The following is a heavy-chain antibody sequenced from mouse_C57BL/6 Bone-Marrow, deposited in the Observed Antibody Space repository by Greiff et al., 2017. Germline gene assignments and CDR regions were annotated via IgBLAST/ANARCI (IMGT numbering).Heavy chain of an antibody. CDR1: GYTFTSYW. CDR3: IFITTVVEPSYYFDY. CDR2: INPSNGGT. J-gene: IGHJ2*01. D-gene: IGHD1-1*01. V-gene: IGHV1-53*01. Sequence: VKLQQPGTELVKPGASVKLSCKASGYTFTSYWMHWVKQRPGQGLEWIGNINPSNGGTNYNEKFKSKATLTVDKSSSTAYMQLSSLTSEDSAVYYCIFITTVVEPSYYFDYWGQGTTLTVSS.